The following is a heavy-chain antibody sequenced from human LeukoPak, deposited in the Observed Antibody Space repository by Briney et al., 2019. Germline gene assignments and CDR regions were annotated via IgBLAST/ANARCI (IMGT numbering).Heavy chain of an antibody. V-gene: IGHV7-4-1*02. CDR3: AKGGWVAVTGMDS. CDR2: INTKTGNP. CDR1: GYTFTGHA. D-gene: IGHD6-19*01. J-gene: IGHJ4*02. Sequence: GASVKVSCTASGYTFTGHAMNWVRQAPGQGPEWKGYINTKTGNPTYAQGFTGRFVFSLDTSVSTAYLQISSLKPEDTGVYYCAKGGWVAVTGMDSWGQGTLVTVSS.